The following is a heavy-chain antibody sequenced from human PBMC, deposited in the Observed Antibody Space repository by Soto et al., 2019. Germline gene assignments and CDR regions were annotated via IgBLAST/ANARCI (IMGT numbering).Heavy chain of an antibody. Sequence: SETLSLTCTVSGGSISSYYWSWIRQPPGKGLEWIGYIYYSGSTNYNPSLKSRVTISVDTSKNQFSLKLSSVTAADTAVYYCANTMIVVGDTNYYYGMDVWGQGTTVTVSS. CDR3: ANTMIVVGDTNYYYGMDV. J-gene: IGHJ6*02. D-gene: IGHD3-22*01. V-gene: IGHV4-59*01. CDR2: IYYSGST. CDR1: GGSISSYY.